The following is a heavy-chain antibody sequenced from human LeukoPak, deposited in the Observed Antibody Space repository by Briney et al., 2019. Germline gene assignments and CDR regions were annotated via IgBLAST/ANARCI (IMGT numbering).Heavy chain of an antibody. CDR2: IGTTSGAI. CDR1: GFTFNAFG. CDR3: ARDGDRSGYYGMDV. D-gene: IGHD1-14*01. V-gene: IGHV3-48*01. J-gene: IGHJ6*02. Sequence: GGSLRLSCAASGFTFNAFGMNWVRQAPGKGLEWVSYIGTTSGAIYYADSVKGRFTISRDSAKNSLYLQMNSLRAEDTAVYYCARDGDRSGYYGMDVWGQGTTVTVSS.